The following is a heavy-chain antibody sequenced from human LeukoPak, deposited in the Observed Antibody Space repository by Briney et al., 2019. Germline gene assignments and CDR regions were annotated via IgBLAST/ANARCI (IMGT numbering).Heavy chain of an antibody. CDR1: GFTFSTLE. D-gene: IGHD4-17*01. V-gene: IGHV3-21*01. J-gene: IGHJ3*02. CDR3: AREVTTPSPGAFDI. CDR2: ISSGSSYI. Sequence: PGGSLRLSCAASGFTFSTLEMTWVRQAPGKGLEWVSSISSGSSYIYYADSVKGRFTISRDNAKKSLYLQMNSLRAEDTAVYYCAREVTTPSPGAFDIWGQGTMVTVSS.